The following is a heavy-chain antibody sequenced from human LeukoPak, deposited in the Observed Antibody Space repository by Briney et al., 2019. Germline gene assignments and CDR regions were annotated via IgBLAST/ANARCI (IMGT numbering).Heavy chain of an antibody. CDR1: GGSISSGSYY. J-gene: IGHJ4*02. D-gene: IGHD1-14*01. V-gene: IGHV4-61*02. Sequence: PSETLSLTCTVSGGSISSGSYYWSWIRQPAGKGLEWIGRIYTSGSTYYNPSLKSRVTISVDTSKNQFSLKLSSVTAADTAVYYCARDNPLPHGNFDYWGQGTLVTVSS. CDR3: ARDNPLPHGNFDY. CDR2: IYTSGST.